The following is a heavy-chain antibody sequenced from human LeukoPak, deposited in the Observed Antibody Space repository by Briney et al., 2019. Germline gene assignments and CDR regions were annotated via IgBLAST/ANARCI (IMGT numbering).Heavy chain of an antibody. J-gene: IGHJ4*02. V-gene: IGHV3-23*01. CDR1: GFTFSGYA. D-gene: IGHD1-26*01. CDR2: ITGGAENT. Sequence: GGSLRLSCAASGFTFSGYAMSGVRQAPGKGLKWLSTITGGAENTYYADSVKGRFTISRDNSKNTVYLQMNSLRAEDTAVYYCAKVLSGSQDYWGQGTLVTVFS. CDR3: AKVLSGSQDY.